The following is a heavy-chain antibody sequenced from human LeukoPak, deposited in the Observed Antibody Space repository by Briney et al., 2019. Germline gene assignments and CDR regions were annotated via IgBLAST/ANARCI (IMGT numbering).Heavy chain of an antibody. J-gene: IGHJ4*02. D-gene: IGHD6-13*01. V-gene: IGHV1-2*02. Sequence: ASVKVSCKASGYIFSDYYMHWVRQAPGQGLEWLGWINPKSGAADYAQQFRGRVTMTRDTSINTDYMEMKRVTSDDTAVYYCARGAEAETSPLDFWGQGTLVTVSS. CDR1: GYIFSDYY. CDR2: INPKSGAA. CDR3: ARGAEAETSPLDF.